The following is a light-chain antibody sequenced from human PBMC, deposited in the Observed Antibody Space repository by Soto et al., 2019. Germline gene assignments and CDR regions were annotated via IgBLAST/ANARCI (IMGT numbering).Light chain of an antibody. J-gene: IGKJ2*01. V-gene: IGKV1-33*01. CDR1: QDISNY. CDR2: DAS. CDR3: QQYDNLPYT. Sequence: DIQTTQSPSSLSASVGDRVTITCQASQDISNYLNWYQQKPGKAPKLLIYDASNLETGVPSRFSGSGSGTDFTFTISSLQPEDIATYYRQQYDNLPYTFGQGTKVDIK.